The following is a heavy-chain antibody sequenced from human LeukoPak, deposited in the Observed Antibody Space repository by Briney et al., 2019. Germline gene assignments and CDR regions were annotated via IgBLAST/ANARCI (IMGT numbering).Heavy chain of an antibody. CDR2: IGSSGGST. V-gene: IGHV3-23*01. CDR1: GFNFITAA. CDR3: ARGSSVVALD. D-gene: IGHD2-15*01. Sequence: GGSLRLSCAASGFNFITAAMTWVRQAPGKGLEWVSLIGSSGGSTYYADSVKGRFTISRDNAKNTLYLQMNSLRAEDTAVYYCARGSSVVALDWGQGTLVTVSS. J-gene: IGHJ4*02.